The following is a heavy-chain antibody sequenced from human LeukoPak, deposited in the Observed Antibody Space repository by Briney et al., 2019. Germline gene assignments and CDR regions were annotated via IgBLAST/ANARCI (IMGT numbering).Heavy chain of an antibody. CDR2: INPSGGST. J-gene: IGHJ4*02. CDR3: ARDGYNGFNYFDY. V-gene: IGHV1-46*01. Sequence: ASVTVSCKASEYTFISYYILWVRQGPGQGLEWMGRINPSGGSTSYAQNFQGRVTMTRDTSTSTVYMELSSLRSEDTAVYYCARDGYNGFNYFDYWGQGTLVTVSS. D-gene: IGHD5-24*01. CDR1: EYTFISYY.